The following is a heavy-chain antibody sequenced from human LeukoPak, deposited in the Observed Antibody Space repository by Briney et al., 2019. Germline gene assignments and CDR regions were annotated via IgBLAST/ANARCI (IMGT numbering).Heavy chain of an antibody. CDR1: GFTFSSYS. CDR3: AREEEYSSPFDY. V-gene: IGHV3-21*01. J-gene: IGHJ4*02. D-gene: IGHD6-6*01. Sequence: GGSLRLSCAASGFTFSSYSMDWVRQAPGKGLEWVSSISSSSSYIYYADSVKGRFTISRDNAKNSLYLQMNSLRAEDTAVYYCAREEEYSSPFDYWGQGTLVTVSS. CDR2: ISSSSSYI.